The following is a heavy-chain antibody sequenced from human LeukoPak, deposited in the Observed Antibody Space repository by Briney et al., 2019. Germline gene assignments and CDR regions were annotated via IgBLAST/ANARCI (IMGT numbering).Heavy chain of an antibody. D-gene: IGHD6-13*01. V-gene: IGHV3-21*01. CDR3: AKKGSRIAAAGPYFDY. J-gene: IGHJ4*02. CDR2: IDSSSSFI. CDR1: GFTFSSYS. Sequence: GGSLRLSCAASGFTFSSYSMNWVRQAPGKGLEWVPSIDSSSSFIYYADSVKGRFTISRDNAKNSLYLQMNSLRAEDTAVYYCAKKGSRIAAAGPYFDYWGQGTLVTVSS.